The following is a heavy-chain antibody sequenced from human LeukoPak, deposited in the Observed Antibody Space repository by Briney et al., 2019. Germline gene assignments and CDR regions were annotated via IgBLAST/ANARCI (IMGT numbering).Heavy chain of an antibody. J-gene: IGHJ6*01. Sequence: SETLSLTCTVSGVSISSYYWSWIRQPAGKGLEWIGRIYTSGSTNYNPSLKSRVTISVDTSKNQFSLKLSSVTAADTAVYYCARTTYYYGSGSYYTSNSYYYYGMDVWGQGTTVTVSS. V-gene: IGHV4-4*07. CDR2: IYTSGST. CDR1: GVSISSYY. CDR3: ARTTYYYGSGSYYTSNSYYYYGMDV. D-gene: IGHD3-10*01.